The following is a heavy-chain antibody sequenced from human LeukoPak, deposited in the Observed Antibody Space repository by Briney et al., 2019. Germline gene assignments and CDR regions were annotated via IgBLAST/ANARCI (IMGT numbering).Heavy chain of an antibody. J-gene: IGHJ5*02. CDR2: ISSNGGST. V-gene: IGHV3-64*01. Sequence: GGSLRLSCAASGFTFSSYAMHWVRQAPWKGLEYVSAISSNGGSTYYANSVKGRFTISRDNSKNTLYLQMGSLRAEDMAVYYCARDRGYCTNGVCLGNWFDPWGQGTLVTVSS. D-gene: IGHD2-8*01. CDR1: GFTFSSYA. CDR3: ARDRGYCTNGVCLGNWFDP.